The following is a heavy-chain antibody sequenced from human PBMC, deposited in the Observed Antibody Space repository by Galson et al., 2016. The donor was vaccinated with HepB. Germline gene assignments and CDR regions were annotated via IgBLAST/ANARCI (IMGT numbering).Heavy chain of an antibody. CDR2: ISYDGTNK. J-gene: IGHJ2*01. Sequence: SLRLSCAASGFTFSSYGIHWVRQAPGRGLEWVAFISYDGTNKQYGDSVKGRFTISRDTSKNTLYLQMNTLRAEDTAVYFCARIPSARHYWYFDLWGRGTWSLSSQ. V-gene: IGHV3-30*03. CDR1: GFTFSSYG. CDR3: ARIPSARHYWYFDL.